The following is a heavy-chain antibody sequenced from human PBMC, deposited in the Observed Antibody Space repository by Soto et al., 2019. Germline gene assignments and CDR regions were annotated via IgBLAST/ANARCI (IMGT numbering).Heavy chain of an antibody. CDR3: ARERYEGRIDY. CDR1: GGSISSYY. CDR2: IYYSGST. D-gene: IGHD2-2*01. V-gene: IGHV4-59*01. Sequence: SETLSLTCTVSGGSISSYYLSWIRQPPGKGLEWIAYIYYSGSTTYNPSLKSRVTMSVDTSKNQFSLNLSSVTAADTAVYYCARERYEGRIDYWGQGTLVTVS. J-gene: IGHJ4*02.